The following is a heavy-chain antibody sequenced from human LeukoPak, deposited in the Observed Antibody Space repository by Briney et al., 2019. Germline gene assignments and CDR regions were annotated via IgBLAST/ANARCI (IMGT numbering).Heavy chain of an antibody. CDR2: FDPEDGET. CDR3: ATDSQYYYYMDV. Sequence: ASVTVSCKVSGYTLTELSMHWVRQAPGKGLEWMGGFDPEDGETIYAQKFQGRVTMTEDTSTDTAYMELSSLRSEDTAVYYCATDSQYYYYMDVWGKGTTVTVSS. CDR1: GYTLTELS. J-gene: IGHJ6*03. V-gene: IGHV1-24*01.